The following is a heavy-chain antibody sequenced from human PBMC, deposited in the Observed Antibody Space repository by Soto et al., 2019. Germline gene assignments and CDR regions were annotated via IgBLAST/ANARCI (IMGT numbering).Heavy chain of an antibody. CDR3: ARDIGFDYVN. CDR1: GFNVMSYW. CDR2: IKEDGSEI. V-gene: IGHV3-7*01. J-gene: IGHJ4*02. D-gene: IGHD3-16*01. Sequence: GSLRLSSEVSGFNVMSYWMSWVRQAPGKGLEWVASIKEDGSEIYYLHSVRGRFSISRDSAGNALHLTMNYLSAEDTGVYFCARDIGFDYVNWGQGTLVTVSS.